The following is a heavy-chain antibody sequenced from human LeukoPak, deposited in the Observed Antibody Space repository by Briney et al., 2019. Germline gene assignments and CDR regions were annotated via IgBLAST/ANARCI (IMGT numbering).Heavy chain of an antibody. CDR2: IIPILGIA. V-gene: IGHV1-69*04. Sequence: GASVKVSCKASGGTFSSYAISWVRQAPGQGLEWMGRIIPILGIANYAQKFQGRVTITADKSTSTAYMELSRLRSDDTAVYYCARDPRLVGEDFWSGPFDPWGQGTLVTVSS. CDR3: ARDPRLVGEDFWSGPFDP. CDR1: GGTFSSYA. D-gene: IGHD3-3*01. J-gene: IGHJ5*02.